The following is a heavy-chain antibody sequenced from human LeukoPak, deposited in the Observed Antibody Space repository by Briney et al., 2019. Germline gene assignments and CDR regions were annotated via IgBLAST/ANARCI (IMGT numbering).Heavy chain of an antibody. D-gene: IGHD2-2*02. CDR1: GFTFSSYP. J-gene: IGHJ3*02. Sequence: GGSLKLSFEASGFTFSSYPGSWVGQAPGKGLEWFSAISGSGGSTYYADSVKGRFTISRDNSKNTLYLQMNSLRAEDTAVYYCAKVVPAAIRRLDAFDIWGQGTMVTVSS. V-gene: IGHV3-23*01. CDR2: ISGSGGST. CDR3: AKVVPAAIRRLDAFDI.